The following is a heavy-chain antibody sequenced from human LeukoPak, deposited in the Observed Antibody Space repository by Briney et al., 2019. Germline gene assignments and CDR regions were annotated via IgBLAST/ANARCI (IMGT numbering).Heavy chain of an antibody. CDR2: IYHSGST. CDR3: ARGSLYSDYFDY. J-gene: IGHJ4*02. Sequence: LRLSCAASGFTFGSYSMNWVRQAPGKGLEWIGYIYHSGSTYYNPSLKSRVTISVDRSKNQFSLKLSSVTAADTAVYYCARGSLYSDYFDYWGQGTLVTVSS. V-gene: IGHV4-30-2*01. CDR1: GFTFGSYS. D-gene: IGHD4-11*01.